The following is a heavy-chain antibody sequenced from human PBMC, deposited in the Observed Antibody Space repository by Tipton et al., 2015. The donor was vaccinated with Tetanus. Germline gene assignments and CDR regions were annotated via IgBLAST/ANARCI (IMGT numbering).Heavy chain of an antibody. CDR1: GGSISGYY. CDR2: IYYNGTT. D-gene: IGHD3-3*01. J-gene: IGHJ3*01. V-gene: IGHV4-59*01. Sequence: LRLSCTVSGGSISGYYWTWIRQPPGKGLEWIGYIYYNGTTSYNPSLKSRVTISVDTSKNQFSLKLSSVTAADTAVYYCARRIPVFGVVIIDAFDLWAQGTMVTVSS. CDR3: ARRIPVFGVVIIDAFDL.